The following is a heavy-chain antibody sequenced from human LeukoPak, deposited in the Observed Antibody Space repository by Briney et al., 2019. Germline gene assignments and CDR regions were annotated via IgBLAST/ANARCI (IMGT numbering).Heavy chain of an antibody. D-gene: IGHD6-19*01. Sequence: ETLSLTCAVYGGSFSGYYWSWIRQPPGEGLEWVANIKQDGSVQFYMDSLKGRFSVSRDNAKNSLYLQMNGLRVEDTAVYYCTRLQIAVAGPNWFDPWGQGTLVTVSS. CDR1: GGSFSGYY. CDR3: TRLQIAVAGPNWFDP. V-gene: IGHV3-7*01. J-gene: IGHJ5*02. CDR2: IKQDGSVQ.